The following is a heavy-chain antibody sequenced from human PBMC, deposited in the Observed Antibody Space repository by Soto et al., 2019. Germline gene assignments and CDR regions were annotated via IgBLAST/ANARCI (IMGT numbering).Heavy chain of an antibody. D-gene: IGHD3-22*01. J-gene: IGHJ4*02. Sequence: EVQLLESGGGLVQPGGSLRLSCAASGLTFKIYAMTWVRQAPGKGLEWVSAISGSGGTTYYADSVKGRFTISRDNPKDTLYLEINSLRAEDTAVYYCATRRRPEGLSYDSSGFWDSLDYWGQGTVVTVSS. V-gene: IGHV3-23*01. CDR3: ATRRRPEGLSYDSSGFWDSLDY. CDR1: GLTFKIYA. CDR2: ISGSGGTT.